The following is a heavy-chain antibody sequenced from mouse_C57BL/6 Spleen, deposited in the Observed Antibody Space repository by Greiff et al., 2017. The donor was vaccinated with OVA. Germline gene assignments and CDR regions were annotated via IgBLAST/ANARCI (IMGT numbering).Heavy chain of an antibody. V-gene: IGHV2-2*01. CDR2: IWSGGST. CDR3: ARNNFGASVDY. Sequence: QVQLPQSGPGLVQPSQSLSIPCTVSGFSLTSYGVHWVRQSPGKGLEWLGVIWSGGSTDYNAALISRLSISKDNSKSHFFFKMTSLQADDTAIYYGARNNFGASVDYWGQGTSLTVSS. D-gene: IGHD6-1*01. J-gene: IGHJ2*02. CDR1: GFSLTSYG.